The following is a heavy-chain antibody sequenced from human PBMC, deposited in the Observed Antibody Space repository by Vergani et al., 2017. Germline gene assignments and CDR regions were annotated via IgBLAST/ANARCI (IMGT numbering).Heavy chain of an antibody. D-gene: IGHD6-19*01. CDR3: AWMGKQWLQPKRYYYYYMDV. Sequence: QLQLQESGPGLVKPSETLSLPCTVSGGSISSYYWSWIRQPAGKGLEWIGRIYTSGSTNYNPSLKSRVTMSVDTSKNQLSLKRSSVTAAAPAVYYWAWMGKQWLQPKRYYYYYMDVWGKGTTVTVSS. J-gene: IGHJ6*03. CDR1: GGSISSYY. V-gene: IGHV4-4*07. CDR2: IYTSGST.